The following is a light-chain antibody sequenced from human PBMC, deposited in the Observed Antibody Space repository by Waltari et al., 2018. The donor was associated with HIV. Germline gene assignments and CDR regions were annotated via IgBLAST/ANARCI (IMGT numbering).Light chain of an antibody. CDR1: QSISSH. CDR3: QQSYTTPCT. V-gene: IGKV1-39*01. CDR2: AAS. Sequence: DIRMTQSPSSLSAYVGDRVTITCRASQSISSHLNWYQQQPGKTPKLLIYAASSLQSGVPLRFSGSGSGTDFTLTITSLQPEDVATYYCQQSYTTPCTFGQGTKLDIQ. J-gene: IGKJ2*02.